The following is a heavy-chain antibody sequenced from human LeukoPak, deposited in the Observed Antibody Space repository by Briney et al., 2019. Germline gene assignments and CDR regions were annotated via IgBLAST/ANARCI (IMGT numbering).Heavy chain of an antibody. J-gene: IGHJ5*02. V-gene: IGHV4-38-2*02. CDR3: ARAYSSSWYWNWFDP. CDR1: GYSISSGYY. D-gene: IGHD6-13*01. Sequence: SETLSLTCTVSGYSISSGYYWGWIRPPPGKGLEWIGNIYPTGSTYYNPSLKSRVTISVDTSKNQFSLKVSSVSAAGTAVYYCARAYSSSWYWNWFDPWGQGTLVTVSS. CDR2: IYPTGST.